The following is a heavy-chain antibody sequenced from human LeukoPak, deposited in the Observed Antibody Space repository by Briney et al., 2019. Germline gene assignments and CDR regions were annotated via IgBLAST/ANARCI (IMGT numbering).Heavy chain of an antibody. CDR1: GYTFTSYD. J-gene: IGHJ4*02. Sequence: ASVKVSCKASGYTFTSYDINWVRQATGQGLEWMGWMNPNSGNTGYAQKFQGRVTITRNTSISTAYMELSSLRPEDAAVYYCASLANDYGDHFDYWGQGTLVTVSS. D-gene: IGHD4-17*01. V-gene: IGHV1-8*03. CDR2: MNPNSGNT. CDR3: ASLANDYGDHFDY.